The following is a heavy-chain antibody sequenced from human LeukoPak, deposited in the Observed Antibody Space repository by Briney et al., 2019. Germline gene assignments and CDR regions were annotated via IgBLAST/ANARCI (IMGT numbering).Heavy chain of an antibody. CDR1: GFTFRNYA. V-gene: IGHV3-53*01. J-gene: IGHJ4*02. CDR3: AKNYYDSSGYYVDY. Sequence: GGSLRLSCAASGFTFRNYAMSWVRQAPGKGLEWVSVIYSGGSTYYADSVRGRFTISRDNSKNTLYLQMNSLRAEDTAVYYCAKNYYDSSGYYVDYWGQGTLVTVSS. CDR2: IYSGGST. D-gene: IGHD3-22*01.